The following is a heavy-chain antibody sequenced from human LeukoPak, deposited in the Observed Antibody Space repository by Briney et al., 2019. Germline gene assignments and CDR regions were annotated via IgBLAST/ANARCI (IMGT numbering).Heavy chain of an antibody. CDR2: IYYSGST. CDR1: GGSISSGDYY. CDR3: ARSTYCSGGSCCLPFDY. D-gene: IGHD2-15*01. V-gene: IGHV4-30-4*01. J-gene: IGHJ4*02. Sequence: PSQTLSLTCTVSGGSISSGDYYWSWIRQPPGKGLEWIGYIYYSGSTYYNPSLKSRVTISVDTSKNQFSLKLSSVTAADTAVYYCARSTYCSGGSCCLPFDYWGQGTLVTVSS.